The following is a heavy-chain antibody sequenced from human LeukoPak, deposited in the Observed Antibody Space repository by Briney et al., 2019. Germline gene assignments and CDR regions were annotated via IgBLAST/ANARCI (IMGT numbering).Heavy chain of an antibody. CDR3: ARGYRPNWGSTVGDY. V-gene: IGHV3-74*01. CDR1: GFTFSDYW. J-gene: IGHJ4*02. CDR2: SNSDGSST. Sequence: PGGSLRLSCAASGFTFSDYWMHWVRQAPGKGLVWVSRSNSDGSSTNYADSVKGRFTISRDNAKNTLYLQMNSLRAEDTAVYYCARGYRPNWGSTVGDYWGQGTLVTVSS. D-gene: IGHD7-27*01.